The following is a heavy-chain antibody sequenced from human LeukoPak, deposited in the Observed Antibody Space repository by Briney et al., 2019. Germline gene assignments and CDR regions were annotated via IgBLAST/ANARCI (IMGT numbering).Heavy chain of an antibody. Sequence: GGSLRLSCAGSGFTFGSYSMNWVRHAPGKGLEWVSYIGRTGSITDYADSVKGRFTVSRDNSKNTLYLQMNSLRAEDTAVYYCAREEVAAPPYYFDYWGQGTLVTVSS. CDR1: GFTFGSYS. CDR3: AREEVAAPPYYFDY. CDR2: IGRTGSIT. V-gene: IGHV3-48*01. J-gene: IGHJ4*02. D-gene: IGHD6-13*01.